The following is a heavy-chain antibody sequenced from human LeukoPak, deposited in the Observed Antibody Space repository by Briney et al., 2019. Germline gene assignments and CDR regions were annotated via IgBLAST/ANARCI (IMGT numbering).Heavy chain of an antibody. V-gene: IGHV4-34*01. CDR3: ASRPSYGDYFDD. D-gene: IGHD4-17*01. Sequence: SETLSPTCAVYGGSFSGYYWSWIRQPPGKGLEWVGEINHSGRTNYNPSLKSRVTISVDTSKNQFSLKLRSVTAADTAVYYCASRPSYGDYFDDWGQGTLVTVSS. CDR2: INHSGRT. CDR1: GGSFSGYY. J-gene: IGHJ4*02.